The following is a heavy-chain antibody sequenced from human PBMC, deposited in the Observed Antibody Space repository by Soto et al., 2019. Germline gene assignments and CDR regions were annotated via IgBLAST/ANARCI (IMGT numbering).Heavy chain of an antibody. CDR3: AHTNYYDSSGYAFDI. D-gene: IGHD3-22*01. J-gene: IGHJ3*02. V-gene: IGHV3-7*01. Sequence: GGSLRLSCAASGFTFSSYWMSWVRQAPGKGLEWVANIKQDGSEKYYVDSVKGRFTISRDNAKNSLYLQMNSLRAEDTAVYYCAHTNYYDSSGYAFDIWGQGTMVTVSS. CDR2: IKQDGSEK. CDR1: GFTFSSYW.